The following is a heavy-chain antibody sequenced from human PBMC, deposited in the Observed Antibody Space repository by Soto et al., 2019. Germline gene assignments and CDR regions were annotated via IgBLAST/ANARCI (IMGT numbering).Heavy chain of an antibody. V-gene: IGHV3-23*01. D-gene: IGHD1-26*01. Sequence: PGGSLSLSCAASGFTFSSHAMSWFRQAPGKGLEWVASISGSGGSTYYADSVKGRLSFSRDNSKSTLILQMNSLRAEDTAVYYCAKGGDSSGIFHFWGQGTRVTVSS. CDR3: AKGGDSSGIFHF. CDR2: ISGSGGST. J-gene: IGHJ4*02. CDR1: GFTFSSHA.